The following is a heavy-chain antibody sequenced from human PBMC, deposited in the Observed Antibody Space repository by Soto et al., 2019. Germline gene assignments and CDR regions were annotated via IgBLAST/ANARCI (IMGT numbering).Heavy chain of an antibody. D-gene: IGHD1-1*01. CDR1: GFSFSTST. J-gene: IGHJ6*02. Sequence: PGGSLRLSCAASGFSFSTSTMNWVRQAPGKGLEWVSYISSGSTTIYYADSVKDRFTISRDNGKNSLYLQMNSLRDEDTAVYYCARVRRNDASDYYGMDVWGQGTAVTVS. CDR3: ARVRRNDASDYYGMDV. CDR2: ISSGSTTI. V-gene: IGHV3-48*02.